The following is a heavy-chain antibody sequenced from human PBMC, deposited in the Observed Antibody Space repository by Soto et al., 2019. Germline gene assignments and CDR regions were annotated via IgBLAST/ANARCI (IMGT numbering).Heavy chain of an antibody. V-gene: IGHV1-69*08. Sequence: QVQLVQSGAVVKKPGSSVKVSCKASGGTFSNDIITWVRQAPGQGLEWMGRIIPLLDITNYAQKFQGRVTITADKSTSTAYMELNSLRSEDTAVYYCVRDSPIGSTYSGYDGIDYWGQGTLVTVSS. CDR2: IIPLLDIT. J-gene: IGHJ4*02. CDR1: GGTFSNDI. CDR3: VRDSPIGSTYSGYDGIDY. D-gene: IGHD5-12*01.